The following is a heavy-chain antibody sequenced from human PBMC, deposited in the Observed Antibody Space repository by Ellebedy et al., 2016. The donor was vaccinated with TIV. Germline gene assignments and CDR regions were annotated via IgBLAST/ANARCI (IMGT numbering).Heavy chain of an antibody. CDR3: ARVRRGSSGLDV. CDR1: GYAFRSYG. D-gene: IGHD6-25*01. CDR2: INPDSGVT. J-gene: IGHJ6*02. V-gene: IGHV1-2*02. Sequence: ASVKVSCKASGYAFRSYGISWVRQAPGQGLEWMGWINPDSGVTNFAQKFQGRVTMTRDTSVNTAYMELSRLESDDTAVYYCARVRRGSSGLDVWGQGTMVTVS.